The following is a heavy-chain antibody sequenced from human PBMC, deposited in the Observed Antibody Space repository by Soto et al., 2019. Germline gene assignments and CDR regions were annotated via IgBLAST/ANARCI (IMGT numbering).Heavy chain of an antibody. V-gene: IGHV4-30-4*01. CDR3: ARRFVGDTYPNGFDP. J-gene: IGHJ5*02. CDR2: IYFSGDT. Sequence: QVQLRESGPGLVKPSQTLSLTCTVSDGSISSGAYYWSWIRQPPGKGLEWIGYIYFSGDTYYNPSLKGRLSISRDTSKNQFFLRLSSVTAADTAVYYCARRFVGDTYPNGFDPWGQGTLVTVSS. CDR1: DGSISSGAYY. D-gene: IGHD1-26*01.